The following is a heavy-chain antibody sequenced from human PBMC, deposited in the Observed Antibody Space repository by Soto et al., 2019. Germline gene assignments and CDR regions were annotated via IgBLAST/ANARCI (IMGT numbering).Heavy chain of an antibody. CDR3: ARDLRRITIFGVVIHYYYYYGMDV. Sequence: RRLSCAASGFTFSSYSMNWVRQAPGKGLEWVSSISSSSSYIYYADSVKGRFTISRDNAKNSLYLQMNSLRAEDTAVYYCARDLRRITIFGVVIHYYYYYGMDVWGQGTTVTVSS. CDR2: ISSSSSYI. CDR1: GFTFSSYS. V-gene: IGHV3-21*01. J-gene: IGHJ6*02. D-gene: IGHD3-3*01.